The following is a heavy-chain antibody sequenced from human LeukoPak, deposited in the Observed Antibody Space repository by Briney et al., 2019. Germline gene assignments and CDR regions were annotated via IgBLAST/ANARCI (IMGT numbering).Heavy chain of an antibody. J-gene: IGHJ4*02. CDR2: ISYTGNT. V-gene: IGHV4-39*07. Sequence: PSETLSLTCTVSGGSFRSSLYYWGWIRQPPGKGLEWIGQISYTGNTYYNPSLKSRVTISVDTSKNQFSLKLSSVTAADTAVYYCASTRGWSRPAFDYWGQGTLVTVSS. CDR1: GGSFRSSLYY. CDR3: ASTRGWSRPAFDY. D-gene: IGHD6-19*01.